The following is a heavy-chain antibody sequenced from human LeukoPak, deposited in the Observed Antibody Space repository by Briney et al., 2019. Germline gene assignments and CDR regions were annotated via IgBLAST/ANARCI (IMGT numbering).Heavy chain of an antibody. CDR3: ARSAYRSNFDY. Sequence: SETLSLTCTVSGGSISSYYWSWIRQPPGKGLEWIGYIHYSGSTNYNPSLKSRVTISVDTSKNQFSLKLSSVTAADTAVYYCARSAYRSNFDYWGQGTLVTVSS. D-gene: IGHD6-13*01. CDR2: IHYSGST. V-gene: IGHV4-59*01. CDR1: GGSISSYY. J-gene: IGHJ4*02.